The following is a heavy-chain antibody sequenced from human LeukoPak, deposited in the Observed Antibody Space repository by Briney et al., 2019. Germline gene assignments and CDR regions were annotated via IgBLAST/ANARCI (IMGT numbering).Heavy chain of an antibody. J-gene: IGHJ6*03. CDR3: ARDPLPTTVTTGYYYYYYMDV. CDR1: GYTFTGYY. D-gene: IGHD4-11*01. Sequence: ASVKVSCKASGYTFTGYYMHWVRQAPGQGLEWMGWINPNSGGTNYAQKFQGRVTMTRDTSISTAYMELSRLRSDDTAVYYCARDPLPTTVTTGYYYYYYMDVWGKGTTVTVSS. CDR2: INPNSGGT. V-gene: IGHV1-2*02.